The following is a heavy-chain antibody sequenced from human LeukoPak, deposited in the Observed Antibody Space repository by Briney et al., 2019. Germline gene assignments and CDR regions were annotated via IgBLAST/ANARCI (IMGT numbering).Heavy chain of an antibody. CDR1: GYPFTTYW. D-gene: IGHD3-10*01. Sequence: GGSRQISCQGSGYPFTTYWVGGVRQMHGKGLEGMGIIYPGDSDNRYSPSFQGQLTISPDKSISTAYLQWSSLKASDTAMYYCARTYYYGSGSWMGIRFDYWGQGTLVTVSS. J-gene: IGHJ4*02. V-gene: IGHV5-51*01. CDR2: IYPGDSDN. CDR3: ARTYYYGSGSWMGIRFDY.